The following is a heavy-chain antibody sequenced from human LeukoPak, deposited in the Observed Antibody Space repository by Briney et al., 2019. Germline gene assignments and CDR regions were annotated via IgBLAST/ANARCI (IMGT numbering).Heavy chain of an antibody. CDR2: IRGSGGST. CDR3: AKGGYRYEGNLDY. CDR1: GFTFSTYT. V-gene: IGHV3-23*01. D-gene: IGHD3-16*02. J-gene: IGHJ4*02. Sequence: PGGSLRLSCAASGFTFSTYTLSWVRQAPGKGLEWVSTIRGSGGSTYYADSVKGRFTISRDNSKDTLYLQMNSLTAEDTAVYYCAKGGYRYEGNLDYWGQGTLVTVSS.